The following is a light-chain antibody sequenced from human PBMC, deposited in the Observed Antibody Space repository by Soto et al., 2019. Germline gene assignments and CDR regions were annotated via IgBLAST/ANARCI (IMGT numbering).Light chain of an antibody. V-gene: IGKV3-20*01. CDR2: GAS. Sequence: EIVLTQSPGTLSLSPGERATLSCRASQSVSNNYLAWYQQKPDQAPRLLIDGASNRATGIPYRVSGSGSGTDFTLTSSRLEADDFALYYCQHYGTPGTFGPGTKVEIK. CDR1: QSVSNNY. J-gene: IGKJ1*01. CDR3: QHYGTPGT.